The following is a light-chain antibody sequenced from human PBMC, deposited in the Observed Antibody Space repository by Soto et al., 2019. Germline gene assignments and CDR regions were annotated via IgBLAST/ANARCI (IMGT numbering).Light chain of an antibody. CDR2: QVS. CDR1: SSDIGGFYY. CDR3: SSYSSSSTFYV. Sequence: QSALAQPASVSGSPGQSITISCTGTSSDIGGFYYVSWYQHHPGKDPKLMIYQVSNRPSGVSNRFSGSKSGNTASLTISGLQAEEEADYFCSSYSSSSTFYVFGHGKKVIVL. V-gene: IGLV2-14*01. J-gene: IGLJ1*01.